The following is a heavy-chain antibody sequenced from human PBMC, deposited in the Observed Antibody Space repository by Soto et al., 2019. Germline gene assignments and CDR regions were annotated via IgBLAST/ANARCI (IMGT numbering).Heavy chain of an antibody. CDR2: IYSSGST. V-gene: IGHV4-30-4*01. J-gene: IGHJ4*02. CDR1: GGSISSVDYY. CDR3: ARDLLVE. D-gene: IGHD2-8*02. Sequence: QVQLQESGPGQVKPSQTLSLTCTVSGGSISSVDYYWNWIRQPPGKGLEWIGNIYSSGSTNYNPSLKSRVTISVDTSKNQFSLKLSSVTAADTAVYYCARDLLVEWGQGTLVTVSS.